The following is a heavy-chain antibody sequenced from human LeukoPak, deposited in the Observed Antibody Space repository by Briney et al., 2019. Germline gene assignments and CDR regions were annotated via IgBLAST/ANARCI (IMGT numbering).Heavy chain of an antibody. CDR3: ARRRRDGYNQAIDY. CDR2: IYDSGST. Sequence: SETLSLTCTVSGGSIRSSYYYWGWIRQPPGKGLEWIGSIYDSGSTYYNPSLKSRVTISVDTSKNQFSLKLSSVTAADTAVYYCARRRRDGYNQAIDYWGQGTLVTVSP. V-gene: IGHV4-39*01. CDR1: GGSIRSSYYY. D-gene: IGHD5-24*01. J-gene: IGHJ4*02.